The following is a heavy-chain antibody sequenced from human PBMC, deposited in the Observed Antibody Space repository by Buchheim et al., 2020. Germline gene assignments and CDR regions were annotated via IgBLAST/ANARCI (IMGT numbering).Heavy chain of an antibody. J-gene: IGHJ4*02. V-gene: IGHV3-23*04. CDR3: AKNLYYDFWSGYGGPLFDY. CDR1: GFTFSSYA. D-gene: IGHD3-3*01. CDR2: ISGSSGST. Sequence: EVQLVESGGGLVQPGGSLRLSCAASGFTFSSYAMSWVRQAPGKGLEWVSAISGSSGSTYYADSVKGRFTISRDNSKNTLYLQMNSLRAEDTAVYYCAKNLYYDFWSGYGGPLFDYWGQGTL.